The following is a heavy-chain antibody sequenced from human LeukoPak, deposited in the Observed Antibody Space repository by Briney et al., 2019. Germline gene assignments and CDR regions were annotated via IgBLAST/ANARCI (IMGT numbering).Heavy chain of an antibody. CDR2: INPSGGST. D-gene: IGHD6-13*01. J-gene: IGHJ4*02. CDR1: GYTLTDLS. Sequence: ASVKVACKVSGYTLTDLSMHWVRQAPAQGLEWMGRINPSGGSTSYAQKCQGRVTMTRDASTTTVYMERSSLRSEATAVFCCAGDGSIAAAGVEGGYWGQGTLVTVSS. CDR3: AGDGSIAAAGVEGGY. V-gene: IGHV1-46*01.